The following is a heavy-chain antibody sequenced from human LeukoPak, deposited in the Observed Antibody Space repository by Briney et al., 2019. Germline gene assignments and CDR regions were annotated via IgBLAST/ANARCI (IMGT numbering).Heavy chain of an antibody. J-gene: IGHJ5*02. CDR3: ARDAGGRTQREGWFDP. Sequence: QPGGSLRLSCAASGFTFSIYTMNWVRQAPGKGLEWVSYISSSSSTIYYADSVKGRFTISRDNAKNSLYLQMNSLRVEDTAVYYCARDAGGRTQREGWFDPWGQGTLVTVSS. V-gene: IGHV3-48*01. CDR1: GFTFSIYT. CDR2: ISSSSSTI. D-gene: IGHD1-26*01.